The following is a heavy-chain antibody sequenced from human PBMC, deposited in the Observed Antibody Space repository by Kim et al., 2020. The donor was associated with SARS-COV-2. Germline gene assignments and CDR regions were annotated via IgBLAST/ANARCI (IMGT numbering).Heavy chain of an antibody. V-gene: IGHV4-39*01. CDR3: AAEIVVPAAIAVNWFDP. CDR2: IYYSGST. Sequence: SETLSLTCTVSGGSISSSSYYWGWIRQPPGKGLEWIGSIYYSGSTYYNPSLKSRVTISVDTSKNQFSLKLSSVTAADTAVYYCAAEIVVPAAIAVNWFDPWGQGTLVTVSS. CDR1: GGSISSSSYY. J-gene: IGHJ5*02. D-gene: IGHD2-2*01.